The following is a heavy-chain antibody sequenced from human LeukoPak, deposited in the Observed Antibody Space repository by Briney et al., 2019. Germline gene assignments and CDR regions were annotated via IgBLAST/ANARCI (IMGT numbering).Heavy chain of an antibody. V-gene: IGHV3-11*01. CDR1: GFSFSDYY. D-gene: IGHD3-22*01. CDR2: ISTISTIT. J-gene: IGHJ1*01. Sequence: GGSLRLSCAASGFSFSDYYMSWTRQAPGKGLEWISYISTISTITYNADSVRGRFTVSRDNAKNSLYLQMDSLRAEDTAVYYCARGSDGRGYPVFQYWGQGALVTVSS. CDR3: ARGSDGRGYPVFQY.